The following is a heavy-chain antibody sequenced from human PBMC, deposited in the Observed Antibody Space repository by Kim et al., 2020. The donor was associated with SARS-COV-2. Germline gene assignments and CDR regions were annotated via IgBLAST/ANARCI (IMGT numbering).Heavy chain of an antibody. J-gene: IGHJ3*02. CDR3: AKDMAPSQFAGYDAFDI. CDR1: GFTFSSYA. Sequence: GGSLRLSCAASGFTFSSYAMSWVRQAPGKGLEWISLIYSGGSNTYYADSVKGRFTISRDNSKNTLYLQMNSLRAEDTAVYYCAKDMAPSQFAGYDAFDIWGQGTMVTVSS. V-gene: IGHV3-23*03. CDR2: IYSGGSNT. D-gene: IGHD3-10*01.